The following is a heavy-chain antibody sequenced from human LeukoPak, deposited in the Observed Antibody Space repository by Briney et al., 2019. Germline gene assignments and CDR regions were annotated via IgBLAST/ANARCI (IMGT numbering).Heavy chain of an antibody. Sequence: GGSLRLSCAASGFTFSDYYMSWVRQAPGKGLEWVSYISSSSSYTNYADSVKGRFTISRDNAKNSLYLQMNRLRAEDTAVYYCARWRFGDQSIDIWGKGTMVTVSS. V-gene: IGHV3-11*06. J-gene: IGHJ3*02. CDR1: GFTFSDYY. D-gene: IGHD3-10*01. CDR2: ISSSSSYT. CDR3: ARWRFGDQSIDI.